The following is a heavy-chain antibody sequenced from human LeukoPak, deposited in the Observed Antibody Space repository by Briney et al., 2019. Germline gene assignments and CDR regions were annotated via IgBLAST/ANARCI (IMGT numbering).Heavy chain of an antibody. Sequence: KPGGSLRLSCAASGFTFSNAWMSWVRQAPGKGLEWVGRIKSKTDGGTTDYAAPVKGRFTISRDDSKNTLYLQMNSLRAEDTAVYYCAKHGSGRYFDYWGQGTLVTVSS. D-gene: IGHD6-19*01. CDR3: AKHGSGRYFDY. V-gene: IGHV3-15*01. CDR1: GFTFSNAW. J-gene: IGHJ4*02. CDR2: IKSKTDGGTT.